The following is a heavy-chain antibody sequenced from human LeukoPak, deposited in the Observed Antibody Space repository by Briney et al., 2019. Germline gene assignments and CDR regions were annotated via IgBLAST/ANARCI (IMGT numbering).Heavy chain of an antibody. D-gene: IGHD3-22*01. J-gene: IGHJ4*02. V-gene: IGHV4-34*01. Sequence: SETLSLTCAVYGGSFSGYYWSWIRQPPGKGLEWIGEVNHSGSTNYNPSLKSRVTISVDTSKNQFSLKLSSATAADTAVYYCARLHSSGFVDYWGQGTLVTVSS. CDR2: VNHSGST. CDR3: ARLHSSGFVDY. CDR1: GGSFSGYY.